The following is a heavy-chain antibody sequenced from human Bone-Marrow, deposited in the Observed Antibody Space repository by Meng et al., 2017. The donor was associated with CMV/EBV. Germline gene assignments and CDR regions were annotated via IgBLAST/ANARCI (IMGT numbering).Heavy chain of an antibody. V-gene: IGHV4-39*01. D-gene: IGHD2-2*01. CDR2: IYYTGST. CDR3: ATLVVPAATLGAFQH. J-gene: IGHJ1*01. Sequence: SETLSLTCTVSGGSISSSSYYWGWIRQPPGKGLEWIGSIYYTGSTYYNPSLKSRVTISVDTSKNQFSLKLNSVTAADTAVYYCATLVVPAATLGAFQHWGQGTLVTVSS. CDR1: GGSISSSSYY.